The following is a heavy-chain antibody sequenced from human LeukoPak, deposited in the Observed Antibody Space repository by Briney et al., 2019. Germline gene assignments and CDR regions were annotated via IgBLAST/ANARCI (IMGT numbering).Heavy chain of an antibody. Sequence: GGSLRLSCAASGFTFRSYSMNWLRQAPGKGLEWVSTISSHAIYIYYADSVKGRFTISRDNSKNTLYLQMNSLRAEDTAVYYCARAPDYGSGSYYMDYWGQGTLVTVSS. CDR3: ARAPDYGSGSYYMDY. V-gene: IGHV3-21*01. D-gene: IGHD3-10*01. CDR2: ISSHAIYI. CDR1: GFTFRSYS. J-gene: IGHJ4*02.